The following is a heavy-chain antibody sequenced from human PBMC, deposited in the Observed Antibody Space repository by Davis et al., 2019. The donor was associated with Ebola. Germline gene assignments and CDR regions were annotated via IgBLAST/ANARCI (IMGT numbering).Heavy chain of an antibody. J-gene: IGHJ4*02. D-gene: IGHD4-23*01. Sequence: ASVKVSCKASGGTFSSYAISWVRQATGQGLEWMGWMNPNSGNTGYAQKFQGRVTMTRNTSISTAYMELSSLRSEDTAVYYCARDPSYRYDYGGNSVRSDYFDYWGQGTLVTVSS. CDR2: MNPNSGNT. CDR1: GGTFSSYA. V-gene: IGHV1-8*02. CDR3: ARDPSYRYDYGGNSVRSDYFDY.